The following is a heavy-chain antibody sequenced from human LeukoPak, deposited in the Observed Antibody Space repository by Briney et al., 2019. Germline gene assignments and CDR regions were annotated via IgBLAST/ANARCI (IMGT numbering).Heavy chain of an antibody. CDR1: GYTLSSYG. V-gene: IGHV1-18*01. CDR2: ISAYSGNR. Sequence: ASVKVSCKASGYTLSSYGISWVRQAPGQGLEWMGWISAYSGNRNYAQKLQGRVTMTTDTSTSTAYMELRSLRSDDTAVYYCARDESRGPYYFDNWGQGTLVTVSS. J-gene: IGHJ4*02. CDR3: ARDESRGPYYFDN.